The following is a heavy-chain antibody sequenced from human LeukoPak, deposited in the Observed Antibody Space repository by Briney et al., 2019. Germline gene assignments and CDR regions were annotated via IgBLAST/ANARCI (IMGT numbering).Heavy chain of an antibody. J-gene: IGHJ4*02. CDR1: GFTFSSYS. V-gene: IGHV3-21*01. Sequence: GGSLRLSCAASGFTFSSYSMNWVRQAPGKGLEWVSSISSSSSYIYYADSVEGRFTISRDNAKNSLYLQINSLRAEDTAVYYCARDLSSSGTYYFDYWGQGTLVTVSS. D-gene: IGHD6-13*01. CDR2: ISSSSSYI. CDR3: ARDLSSSGTYYFDY.